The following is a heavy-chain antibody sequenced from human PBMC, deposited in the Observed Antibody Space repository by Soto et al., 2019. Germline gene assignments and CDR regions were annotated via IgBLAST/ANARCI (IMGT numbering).Heavy chain of an antibody. CDR2: IIPILGIA. Sequence: GASVKVSCKASGGTFSSYTISWVRQAPGQGLEWMGRIIPILGIANYAQKFQGRVTITADKSTSTAYMELSSLRSEDTAVYYCASLGVSTPSHYYYYMDVWGKGTTVTVSS. J-gene: IGHJ6*03. CDR1: GGTFSSYT. V-gene: IGHV1-69*02. D-gene: IGHD3-3*01. CDR3: ASLGVSTPSHYYYYMDV.